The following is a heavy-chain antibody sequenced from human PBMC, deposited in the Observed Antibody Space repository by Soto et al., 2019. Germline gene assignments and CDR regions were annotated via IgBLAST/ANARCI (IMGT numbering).Heavy chain of an antibody. Sequence: SVKVSCKASVGTFGSYAISWVRQAPGQGLEWMGGIIPIFGTANYAQKFQGRVTITADESTSTAYMELSSLRSEDTAVYYCARVLSVVTPPRYGMDVWGQGTTVTVSS. J-gene: IGHJ6*02. D-gene: IGHD2-15*01. CDR2: IIPIFGTA. V-gene: IGHV1-69*13. CDR3: ARVLSVVTPPRYGMDV. CDR1: VGTFGSYA.